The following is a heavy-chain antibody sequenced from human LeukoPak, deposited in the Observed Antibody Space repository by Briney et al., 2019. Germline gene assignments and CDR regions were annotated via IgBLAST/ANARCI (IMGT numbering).Heavy chain of an antibody. V-gene: IGHV3-21*01. CDR1: GFTFSSYS. Sequence: PGGSLRLSCAASGFTFSSYSMTWVRQAPGKGLEWVSSISSSSSYIYYADSVKGRFTISRDNAKNSLYLQMNSLRAEDTAVYYCARDDEAAQDWFDPWGQGTLVTVSS. D-gene: IGHD6-6*01. J-gene: IGHJ5*02. CDR3: ARDDEAAQDWFDP. CDR2: ISSSSSYI.